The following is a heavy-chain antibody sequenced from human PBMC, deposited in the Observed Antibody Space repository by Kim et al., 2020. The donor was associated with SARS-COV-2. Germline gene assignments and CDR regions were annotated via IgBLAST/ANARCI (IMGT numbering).Heavy chain of an antibody. CDR2: VSDIGGTT. V-gene: IGHV3-23*01. CDR3: AKAERGCCSSTTCPKWFDS. CDR1: AFTFSSHA. D-gene: IGHD2-2*01. J-gene: IGHJ5*01. Sequence: GGSLRLSCAASAFTFSSHAMTWVRQAPGKGLEWVSAVSDIGGTTYYADSVKGRFTISRDNSKNTLYLQMNSLRVEDTAIYYCAKAERGCCSSTTCPKWFDSWGQGTLVTVSS.